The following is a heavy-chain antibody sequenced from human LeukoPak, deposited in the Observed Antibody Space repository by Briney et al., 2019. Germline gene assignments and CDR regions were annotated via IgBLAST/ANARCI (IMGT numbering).Heavy chain of an antibody. Sequence: KTSETLSLTCTVSGGSISSGGYYWSWIRQHPGKGLEWIGYIYYSGSTYYNPSLKSRVTISVGTSKNQFSLKLSSVTAADTAVYYCACSRRFDPWGQGTLVTVSS. CDR2: IYYSGST. J-gene: IGHJ5*02. CDR3: ACSRRFDP. CDR1: GGSISSGGYY. V-gene: IGHV4-31*03. D-gene: IGHD1-14*01.